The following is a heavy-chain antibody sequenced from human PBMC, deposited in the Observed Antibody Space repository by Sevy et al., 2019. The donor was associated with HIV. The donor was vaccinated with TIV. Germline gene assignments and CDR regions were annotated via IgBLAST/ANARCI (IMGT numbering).Heavy chain of an antibody. CDR3: ARDRGLRWFDP. D-gene: IGHD3-10*01. J-gene: IGHJ5*02. V-gene: IGHV1-69*04. Sequence: ASVKVSCKASGGTFSSYAISWVRQAPGQGLEWMGRIIPILGIANYAQKFQGRVTITADKSTGTAYMELSSLRSEDTAVYYCARDRGLRWFDPWGQGTLVTVSS. CDR2: IIPILGIA. CDR1: GGTFSSYA.